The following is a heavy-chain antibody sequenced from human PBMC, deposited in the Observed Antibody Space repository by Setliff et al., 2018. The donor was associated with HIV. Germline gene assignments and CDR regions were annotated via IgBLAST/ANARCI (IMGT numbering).Heavy chain of an antibody. J-gene: IGHJ4*02. CDR1: GFTFSTYR. Sequence: GGSLRLSCAASGFTFSTYRMNWVRQAPGKGLEWVSSISSSSSYIYYADSLKGRFTISRDNYKNTLYLQMNSLRPEDTAVYYCARDSPLSHFDYWGQGTLVTVSS. V-gene: IGHV3-21*04. CDR3: ARDSPLSHFDY. CDR2: ISSSSSYI.